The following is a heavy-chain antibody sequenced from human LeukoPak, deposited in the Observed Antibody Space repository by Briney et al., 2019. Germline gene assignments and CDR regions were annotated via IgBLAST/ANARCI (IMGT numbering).Heavy chain of an antibody. Sequence: SETLSLTCTVSGGSINNSPYYWGWIRQPPGKGLEWIGTVYYSGTTYYNPSLKSRVTISVDRSKSQFSLKLSSVTAADTAVYYCAIGSGSYQYYFDYWGQGTLVTVSS. CDR2: VYYSGTT. V-gene: IGHV4-39*07. J-gene: IGHJ4*02. D-gene: IGHD1-26*01. CDR3: AIGSGSYQYYFDY. CDR1: GGSINNSPYY.